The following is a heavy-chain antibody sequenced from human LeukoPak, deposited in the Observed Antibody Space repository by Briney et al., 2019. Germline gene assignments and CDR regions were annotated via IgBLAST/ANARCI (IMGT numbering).Heavy chain of an antibody. D-gene: IGHD6-13*01. CDR3: ARFGLTSSLDY. Sequence: PGESLKISCKASGYTLTNNWIAWVRQVPGKGLEWMGIIYPGDSDTRYRPSFQGQVTMSVDKSISTAYLQWSSLKTSDTAMYYCARFGLTSSLDYWGQGTLVTVSS. CDR2: IYPGDSDT. CDR1: GYTLTNNW. V-gene: IGHV5-51*01. J-gene: IGHJ4*02.